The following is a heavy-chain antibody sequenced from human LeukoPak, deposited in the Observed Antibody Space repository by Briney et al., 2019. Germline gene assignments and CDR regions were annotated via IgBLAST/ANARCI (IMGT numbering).Heavy chain of an antibody. CDR3: AKDRWFAMVREVNWFDP. CDR2: ISSSSSSI. D-gene: IGHD3-10*01. Sequence: GGSLRLSCAASGFSFSYYYMNWVRQAPGKGLEWVSSISSSSSSIYYADSVKGRFTISRDNSKNTLYLQMNSLRAEDTAVYYCAKDRWFAMVREVNWFDPWGQGTLVTVSS. CDR1: GFSFSYYY. J-gene: IGHJ5*02. V-gene: IGHV3-21*01.